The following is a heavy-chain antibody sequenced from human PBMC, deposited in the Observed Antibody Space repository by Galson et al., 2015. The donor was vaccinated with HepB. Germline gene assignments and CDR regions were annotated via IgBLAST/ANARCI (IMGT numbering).Heavy chain of an antibody. CDR1: GFTFSHYN. Sequence: SLRLSCAASGFTFSHYNLNWVRQAPGKGLEWVSSISTSSTYIYYSDSVKGRFTISRDDAKNSLYLQMNSLRADDTGVYYCAKGDATGGSASSKVGYYYFYGMDVWGQGTTVTVSS. D-gene: IGHD2-15*01. CDR2: ISTSSTYI. CDR3: AKGDATGGSASSKVGYYYFYGMDV. J-gene: IGHJ6*02. V-gene: IGHV3-21*06.